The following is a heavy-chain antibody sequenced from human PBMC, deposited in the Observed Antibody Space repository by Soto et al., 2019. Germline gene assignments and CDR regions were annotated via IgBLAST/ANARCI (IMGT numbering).Heavy chain of an antibody. CDR3: ARRDVGWYGIYYYYGMDV. Sequence: SETLSLTCTVSGGSISSYYWSWIRQPPGKGLEWIGYIYYSGSTNYNPSLKSRVTISVDTSKNQFSLKLSSVTAADTAVYYCARRDVGWYGIYYYYGMDVWGQGTTVTVSS. CDR1: GGSISSYY. V-gene: IGHV4-59*08. CDR2: IYYSGST. D-gene: IGHD6-19*01. J-gene: IGHJ6*02.